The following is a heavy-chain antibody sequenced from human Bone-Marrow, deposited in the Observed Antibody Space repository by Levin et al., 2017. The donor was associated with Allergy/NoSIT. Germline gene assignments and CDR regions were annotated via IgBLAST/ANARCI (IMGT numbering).Heavy chain of an antibody. Sequence: PSETLSLTCSVSGGSIGTYYWSWIRQTPGKGLEWIGYIHYSGNTNYNPSLQSRVSISVDTSKNQFSLYLSSVTAAAAAVYFCGREWGGETSFDALDTWGQGTKVTVSS. CDR3: GREWGGETSFDALDT. V-gene: IGHV4-59*01. CDR2: IHYSGNT. J-gene: IGHJ3*02. CDR1: GGSIGTYY. D-gene: IGHD2-21*01.